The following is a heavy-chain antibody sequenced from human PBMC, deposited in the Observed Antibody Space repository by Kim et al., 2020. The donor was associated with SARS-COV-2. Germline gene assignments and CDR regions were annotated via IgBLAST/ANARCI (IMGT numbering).Heavy chain of an antibody. J-gene: IGHJ4*02. Sequence: DPRKGRFTISRDNSKNTLYLQMNSLRAEDTAVYYCAKRVWSGANYYFDYWGQGTLVTVSS. D-gene: IGHD3-3*01. CDR3: AKRVWSGANYYFDY. V-gene: IGHV3-23*01.